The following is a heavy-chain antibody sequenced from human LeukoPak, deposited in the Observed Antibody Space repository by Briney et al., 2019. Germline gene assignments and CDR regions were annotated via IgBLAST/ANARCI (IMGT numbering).Heavy chain of an antibody. V-gene: IGHV3-21*01. CDR2: ISSSSSYI. D-gene: IGHD3-10*01. CDR3: ARVAPDMVRGDSFDY. Sequence: PGGSLRVSCAASGFTFSSYSMNWVRQAPGKGLEWVSSISSSSSYIYYADSVKGRFTISRDNAKNSLYLQMNSLRAEDTAVYYCARVAPDMVRGDSFDYWGQGTLVTVSS. CDR1: GFTFSSYS. J-gene: IGHJ4*02.